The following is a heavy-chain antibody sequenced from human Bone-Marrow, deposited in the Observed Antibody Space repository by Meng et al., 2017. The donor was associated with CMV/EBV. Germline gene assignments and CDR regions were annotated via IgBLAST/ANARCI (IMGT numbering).Heavy chain of an antibody. D-gene: IGHD3-10*01. Sequence: FSRYAMSWVRQAPGKGLEWVSAISGSGGSTYYADSVKGRFTISRDNSKNTLYLQMNSLRAEDTAVYYCAKGIELLWFGELFPYYFDYWGQGTLVTVSS. J-gene: IGHJ4*02. V-gene: IGHV3-23*01. CDR2: ISGSGGST. CDR1: FSRYA. CDR3: AKGIELLWFGELFPYYFDY.